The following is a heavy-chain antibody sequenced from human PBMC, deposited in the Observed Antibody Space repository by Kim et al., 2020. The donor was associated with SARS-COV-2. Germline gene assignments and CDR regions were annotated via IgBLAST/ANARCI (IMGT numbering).Heavy chain of an antibody. J-gene: IGHJ4*02. Sequence: GGSLRLSCAASGFTFSNFAMNWVRQAPGKGLEWVSAILGSGATTYYADSVKGRLTISRDNSRTTLYLQMNSLEAEDTAVYYCAKGAGGVSGRIWGQGTLV. CDR3: AKGAGGVSGRI. CDR2: ILGSGATT. CDR1: GFTFSNFA. D-gene: IGHD3-16*01. V-gene: IGHV3-23*01.